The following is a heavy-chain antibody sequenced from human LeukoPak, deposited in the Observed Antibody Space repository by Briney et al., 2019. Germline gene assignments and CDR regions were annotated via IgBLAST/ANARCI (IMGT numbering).Heavy chain of an antibody. D-gene: IGHD5-12*01. CDR2: ISYDGSNK. Sequence: GGSLRLSCAASGFTFSSYGMHWVRQAPGKGLEWVAVISYDGSNKYYADSVKGRFTISRDNSKNTLYLQMNSLRAEDTAVYYCAKGPGGVATPDAFDIWGQGTMVTVSS. CDR1: GFTFSSYG. J-gene: IGHJ3*02. CDR3: AKGPGGVATPDAFDI. V-gene: IGHV3-30*18.